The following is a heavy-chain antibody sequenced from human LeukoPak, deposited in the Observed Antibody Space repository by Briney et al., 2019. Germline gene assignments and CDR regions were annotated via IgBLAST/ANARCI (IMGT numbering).Heavy chain of an antibody. CDR3: ARGLLRYFDQYYFDY. Sequence: SETLSLTCTVSGGSISSYYWSWIRQPPGKGLEWIGYIYYSGSTNYNPSLKSRVTISVDTSKNQFSLKLSSVTAADTAVYYCARGLLRYFDQYYFDYWGQGTLVTVSS. V-gene: IGHV4-59*01. D-gene: IGHD3-9*01. CDR2: IYYSGST. J-gene: IGHJ4*02. CDR1: GGSISSYY.